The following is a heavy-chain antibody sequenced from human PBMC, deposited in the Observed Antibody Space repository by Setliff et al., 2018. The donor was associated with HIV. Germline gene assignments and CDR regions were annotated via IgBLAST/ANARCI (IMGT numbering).Heavy chain of an antibody. J-gene: IGHJ4*02. V-gene: IGHV5-51*01. D-gene: IGHD1-26*01. CDR2: IYPGDSAI. Sequence: GESLKISCKASGYNFNNYWIGWVRQMPGKGLEWIGVIYPGDSAIRYSPSFQGQVTLSADKSITTAYLQWDSLKASDTAMYYCTRRRRAPGIEDLEAYWGQGTLVTVSS. CDR1: GYNFNNYW. CDR3: TRRRRAPGIEDLEAY.